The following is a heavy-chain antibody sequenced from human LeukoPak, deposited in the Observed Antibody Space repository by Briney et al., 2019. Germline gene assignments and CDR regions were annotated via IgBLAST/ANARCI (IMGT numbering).Heavy chain of an antibody. Sequence: PSETLSLTCSVSGASIRSFYWSWIRQVPGKGLEWIGYIYYRGTTNTNPSLKGRVTISDDTSRNQVSLSLSSVTAADTAVYFCARRAVVVLSPEWYFDLWGRGTLVTVSS. J-gene: IGHJ2*01. V-gene: IGHV4-59*08. CDR2: IYYRGTT. D-gene: IGHD2-15*01. CDR1: GASIRSFY. CDR3: ARRAVVVLSPEWYFDL.